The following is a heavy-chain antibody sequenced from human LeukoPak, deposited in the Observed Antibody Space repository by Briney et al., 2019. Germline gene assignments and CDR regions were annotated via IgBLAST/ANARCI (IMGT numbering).Heavy chain of an antibody. V-gene: IGHV4-38-2*02. CDR2: IYHSGVT. CDR3: ARDAKYYFGSRTYFFFEY. Sequence: SETLSLTCTVSGYSISSGYYWGWIRQPPGKGLEWIGSIYHSGVTYYNPSLKSRVTISVDTSKNQLSLKLNSLTAADTAVYFCARDAKYYFGSRTYFFFEYWGQGTLLTVSS. D-gene: IGHD3-10*01. CDR1: GYSISSGYY. J-gene: IGHJ4*02.